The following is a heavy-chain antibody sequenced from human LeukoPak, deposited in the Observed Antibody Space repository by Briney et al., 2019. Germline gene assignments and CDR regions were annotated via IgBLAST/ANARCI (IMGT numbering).Heavy chain of an antibody. Sequence: SETLSLTCGLYGGSISDHSWSWIRQSPGKGLEWIGDINRRGTVNFNPSLKSRVLISLDTSRTQFSLRLDSLTAADTAVYYCAREQALPGVTISGVVVMGYFDNWGQGTLVIVSS. J-gene: IGHJ4*02. CDR3: AREQALPGVTISGVVVMGYFDN. V-gene: IGHV4-34*01. CDR1: GGSISDHS. CDR2: INRRGTV. D-gene: IGHD3-3*01.